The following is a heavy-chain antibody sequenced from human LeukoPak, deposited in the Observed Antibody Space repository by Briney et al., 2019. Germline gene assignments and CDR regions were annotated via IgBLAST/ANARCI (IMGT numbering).Heavy chain of an antibody. V-gene: IGHV5-51*01. D-gene: IGHD5-18*01. Sequence: GDSPKISCKGSGYSFTSYWIGWVRQMPGKGLEWMGIIYPGDSETRYSPSFQGQVTISADKYISTAYLQWSSLKASDTAMYYCARHRRTAMVRYGMDVWGQGTTVTVSS. J-gene: IGHJ6*02. CDR2: IYPGDSET. CDR3: ARHRRTAMVRYGMDV. CDR1: GYSFTSYW.